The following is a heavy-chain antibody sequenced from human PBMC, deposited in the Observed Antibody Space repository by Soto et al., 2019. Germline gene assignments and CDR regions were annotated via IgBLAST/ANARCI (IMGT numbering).Heavy chain of an antibody. Sequence: QVQLVQSGAEVKKPGSSVKVSCKASGGTFSSYAISWVRQAPGQGLEWMGGIIPIFGTANYAQKFQGRVTITADKSTSTAYMELSSLRSEDTAVYYCARDCSSTSCYDEKSTDVWGQGTTVTVSS. CDR3: ARDCSSTSCYDEKSTDV. D-gene: IGHD2-2*01. CDR2: IIPIFGTA. J-gene: IGHJ6*02. CDR1: GGTFSSYA. V-gene: IGHV1-69*06.